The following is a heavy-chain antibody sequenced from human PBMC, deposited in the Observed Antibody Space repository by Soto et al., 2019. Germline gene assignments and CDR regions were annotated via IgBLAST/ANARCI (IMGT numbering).Heavy chain of an antibody. CDR1: GYTFTNYA. Sequence: ASVKVSCKASGYTFTNYAMHWVRQAPGQRLEWMGWINAGNGNTKYSQKFQGRVTITRDTSASTAYMELSSLRSEDTAVYYCARMGSGFYWYYWGQGTLVTVSS. CDR3: ARMGSGFYWYY. D-gene: IGHD1-26*01. J-gene: IGHJ4*02. V-gene: IGHV1-3*01. CDR2: INAGNGNT.